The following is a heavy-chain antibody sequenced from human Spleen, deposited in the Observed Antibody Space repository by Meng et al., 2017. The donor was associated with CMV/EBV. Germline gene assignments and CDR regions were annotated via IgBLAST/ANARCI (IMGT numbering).Heavy chain of an antibody. V-gene: IGHV4-34*01. CDR1: GGSFSGYY. Sequence: SETLSLTCAVYGGSFSGYYWSWIRQPPGKGLEWIGEINHSGSSNYNQSLKSRVTISVDTSKNQFSLKLSSVTAADTAVYYCARDSYSSSFYYYYGMDVWGQGTTVTVSS. CDR2: INHSGSS. D-gene: IGHD6-6*01. CDR3: ARDSYSSSFYYYYGMDV. J-gene: IGHJ6*02.